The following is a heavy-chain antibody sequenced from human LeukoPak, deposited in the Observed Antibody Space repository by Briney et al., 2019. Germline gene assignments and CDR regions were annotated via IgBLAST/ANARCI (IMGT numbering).Heavy chain of an antibody. V-gene: IGHV3-48*01. D-gene: IGHD6-19*01. CDR3: AKDNRRHYTSGPNPDSLH. CDR1: GFSFTTYS. J-gene: IGHJ4*02. CDR2: ISIDSTTI. Sequence: PGGSLRLSCVASGFSFTTYSMHWVRQAPGKGLEWVSYISIDSTTIYYAASAKGRFTISRDNVKNSLYLQMNSLRVEDTAFYYCAKDNRRHYTSGPNPDSLHWGQGALVTVSS.